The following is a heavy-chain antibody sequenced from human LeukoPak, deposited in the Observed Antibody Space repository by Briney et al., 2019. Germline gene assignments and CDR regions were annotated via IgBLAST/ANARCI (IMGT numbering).Heavy chain of an antibody. V-gene: IGHV5-10-1*01. Sequence: HGESLKISCKGSGYSFTSYWISWVRQMPGKGLEWVGRIDPSDSYTNYSPSFQGHVTISADKSISTAYLQWSSLKASDTAMYYCARSSNPHYYDSSGYYSSPYYWGQGTLVTVSS. D-gene: IGHD3-22*01. CDR3: ARSSNPHYYDSSGYYSSPYY. J-gene: IGHJ4*02. CDR2: IDPSDSYT. CDR1: GYSFTSYW.